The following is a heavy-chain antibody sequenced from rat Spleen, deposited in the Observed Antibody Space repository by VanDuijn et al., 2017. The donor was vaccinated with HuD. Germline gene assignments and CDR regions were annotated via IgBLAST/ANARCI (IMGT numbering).Heavy chain of an antibody. J-gene: IGHJ2*01. CDR3: ARGHSMGMDYFDY. D-gene: IGHD1-7*01. V-gene: IGHV5-7*01. CDR1: GFTFSDYN. CDR2: INYDDNNT. Sequence: EVQLVESGGGLVQPGRSLKLSCAASGFTFSDYNMAWVRQAPKKGLEWVAIINYDDNNTYYRDSVKGRFTISRDNAKSTLYLQMDSLRSEDTATYYCARGHSMGMDYFDYWGQGVMVTVSS.